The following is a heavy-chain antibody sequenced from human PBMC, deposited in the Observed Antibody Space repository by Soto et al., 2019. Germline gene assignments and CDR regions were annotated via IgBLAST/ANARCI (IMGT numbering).Heavy chain of an antibody. V-gene: IGHV5-51*01. CDR1: GYSFTSYW. Sequence: GESLKISCKGSGYSFTSYWIGWVRQMPGKGLEWMGIIYPGDSDTRYSPSFQGQVTISADKSISTAYLQWSSLKASDTAMYYCARRDYYYDSSGTPQGAFDIWGQGTMVTVSS. D-gene: IGHD3-22*01. J-gene: IGHJ3*02. CDR2: IYPGDSDT. CDR3: ARRDYYYDSSGTPQGAFDI.